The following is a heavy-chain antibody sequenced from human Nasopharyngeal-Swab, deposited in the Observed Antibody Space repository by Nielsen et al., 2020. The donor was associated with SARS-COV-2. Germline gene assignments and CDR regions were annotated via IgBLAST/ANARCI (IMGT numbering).Heavy chain of an antibody. J-gene: IGHJ4*02. D-gene: IGHD6-19*01. CDR2: INHSGST. V-gene: IGHV4-34*01. Sequence: SETLSLTCAVYGGSFSGYYWSWILQPPGKGLEWIGEINHSGSTNYNPSLQSRVTISVDTSKNQFSLTLSLVTASDTAVYYCARGSGYSSGWSQGTLVTLS. CDR1: GGSFSGYY. CDR3: ARGSGYSSG.